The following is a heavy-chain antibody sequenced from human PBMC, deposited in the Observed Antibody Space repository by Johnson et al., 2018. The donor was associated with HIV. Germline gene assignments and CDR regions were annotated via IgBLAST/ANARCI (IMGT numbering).Heavy chain of an antibody. Sequence: QVQLVESGGGLVKPGGSMRLSCAASGFTFSDYYMSWIRQAPGKGLEWVSYISSSGSTIYYADSVKGRFTISRDNAKNSLYLHMNSVRAEDTAVYYCARESPLGGSGSGGPGAFDIWGQGTMVTVSS. V-gene: IGHV3-11*04. CDR3: ARESPLGGSGSGGPGAFDI. CDR1: GFTFSDYY. CDR2: ISSSGSTI. J-gene: IGHJ3*02. D-gene: IGHD3-10*01.